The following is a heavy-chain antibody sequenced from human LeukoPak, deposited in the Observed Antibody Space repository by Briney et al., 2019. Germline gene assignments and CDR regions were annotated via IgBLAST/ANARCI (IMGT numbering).Heavy chain of an antibody. V-gene: IGHV3-33*01. CDR3: ARDAGYYDSSGPLYYFDY. D-gene: IGHD3-22*01. Sequence: GGSLRLSCAASGSTFSSYGMHWVRQAPGKGLEWVAVIWYDGSNKYYADSVKGRFTISRDNSKNTLYLQMNSLRAEDTAVYYCARDAGYYDSSGPLYYFDYWGQGTLVTVSS. CDR2: IWYDGSNK. CDR1: GSTFSSYG. J-gene: IGHJ4*02.